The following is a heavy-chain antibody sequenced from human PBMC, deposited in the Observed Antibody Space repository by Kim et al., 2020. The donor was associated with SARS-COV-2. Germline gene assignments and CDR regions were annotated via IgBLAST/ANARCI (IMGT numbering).Heavy chain of an antibody. D-gene: IGHD3-16*02. CDR3: AKGISVMITFGGVIVPFDY. V-gene: IGHV3-23*01. J-gene: IGHJ4*02. CDR1: GFTFSSYA. Sequence: GGSLRLSCAASGFTFSSYAMSCVRQAPGKGLEWVSAISGSGGSTYYADSVKGRFTISRDNSKNTLYLQMNSLRAEDTAVYYCAKGISVMITFGGVIVPFDYWGQGTLVTVSS. CDR2: ISGSGGST.